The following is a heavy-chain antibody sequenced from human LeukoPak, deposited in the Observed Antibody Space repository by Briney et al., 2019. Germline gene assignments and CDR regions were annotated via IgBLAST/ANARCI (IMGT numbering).Heavy chain of an antibody. V-gene: IGHV1-18*01. Sequence: EASVKVSCKTSGYTFSNFGINWGRQAPGQGLEWMGWISGNNDNPNYGQKFQGRFTVTTDSSTSTAYMELRNLRFDDTAVYYCARDGTSTDDYWGQGTLVTVSS. CDR2: ISGNNDNP. CDR3: ARDGTSTDDY. J-gene: IGHJ4*02. CDR1: GYTFSNFG. D-gene: IGHD2-2*01.